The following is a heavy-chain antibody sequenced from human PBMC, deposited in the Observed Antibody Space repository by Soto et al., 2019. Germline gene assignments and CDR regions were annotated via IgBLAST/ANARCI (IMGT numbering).Heavy chain of an antibody. Sequence: SETLSLTCTVSGGSISSSRYYWGWIRRPPGKGLEWIGSIYYSGSTYYNPSLKSRVTISVDTSKNQFSLKLSSVTAADTAVYYCARRLYYDSSGFEGGGMDVWGQGTTVT. J-gene: IGHJ6*02. D-gene: IGHD3-22*01. V-gene: IGHV4-39*01. CDR2: IYYSGST. CDR1: GGSISSSRYY. CDR3: ARRLYYDSSGFEGGGMDV.